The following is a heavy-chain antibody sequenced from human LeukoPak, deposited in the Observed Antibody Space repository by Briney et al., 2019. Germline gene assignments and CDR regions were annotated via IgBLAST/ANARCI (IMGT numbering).Heavy chain of an antibody. J-gene: IGHJ4*02. CDR1: GFTFSSYA. V-gene: IGHV3-30-3*01. CDR3: ARGDSGSYFDY. D-gene: IGHD1-26*01. Sequence: GGSLRLSCAASGFTFSSYAMHWVRQAPGKGLEWVAVISHDGSNKYYADSVKGRFTISRDNSKNTLYLQMNSLRAEDTAVYYCARGDSGSYFDYWGQGTLVTVSS. CDR2: ISHDGSNK.